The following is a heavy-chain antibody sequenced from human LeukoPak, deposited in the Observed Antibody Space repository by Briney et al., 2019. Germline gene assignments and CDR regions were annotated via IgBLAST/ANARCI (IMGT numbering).Heavy chain of an antibody. J-gene: IGHJ5*02. CDR2: IDYSGST. CDR3: ARHRRSSGNNWFDP. V-gene: IGHV4-39*01. Sequence: SETLSLTCTVSGGSISSSSYYWGWIRQPPGKGLEWIGSIDYSGSTSYNPSLKSRVTMSVDTSKNQFSLKLRSVTAAGTAVYYCARHRRSSGNNWFDPWGQGTLVIVSS. D-gene: IGHD6-6*01. CDR1: GGSISSSSYY.